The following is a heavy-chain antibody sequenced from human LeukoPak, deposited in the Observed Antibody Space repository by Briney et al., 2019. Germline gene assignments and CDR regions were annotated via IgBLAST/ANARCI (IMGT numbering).Heavy chain of an antibody. CDR3: AISRPNRGRYCSGGSCLSGAFDI. J-gene: IGHJ3*02. Sequence: ASVTVSCKASGYTFTSYAMHWVRQAPGQRLEWMGWINAGNGNTKYSQKFQGRVTITRDTSASTAYMELSSLRSEDTAVYYCAISRPNRGRYCSGGSCLSGAFDIWGQGTMVTVSS. CDR2: INAGNGNT. CDR1: GYTFTSYA. V-gene: IGHV1-3*01. D-gene: IGHD2-15*01.